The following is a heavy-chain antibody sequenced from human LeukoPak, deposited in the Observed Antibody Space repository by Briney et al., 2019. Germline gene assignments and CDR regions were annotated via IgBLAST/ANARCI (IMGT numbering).Heavy chain of an antibody. CDR1: GFTFSNYE. CDR3: AKVHWNPY. V-gene: IGHV3-48*03. D-gene: IGHD1-1*01. Sequence: GGSLRLSCAASGFTFSNYEMIWVRQAPGKGLQWVSYISSRGTFIYYADSVKGRFTISKDNAKNSLYMQMNSLRAEDTAVYYCAKVHWNPYWGQGTLVTVSS. J-gene: IGHJ4*02. CDR2: ISSRGTFI.